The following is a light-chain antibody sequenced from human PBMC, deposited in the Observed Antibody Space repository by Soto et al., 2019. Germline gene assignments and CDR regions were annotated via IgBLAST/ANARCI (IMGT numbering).Light chain of an antibody. J-gene: IGLJ1*01. CDR3: ISYTSDDVRYV. CDR1: NSDVGIYDF. Sequence: QSVLTQPSSVSGTLGQSITISCTGSNSDVGIYDFVSWYQHHPGRAPKLIVSEVSHRPSGVSNRFSGSKSGNTASLTISGLQSEDEADYYCISYTSDDVRYVFGTGTKV. V-gene: IGLV2-14*01. CDR2: EVS.